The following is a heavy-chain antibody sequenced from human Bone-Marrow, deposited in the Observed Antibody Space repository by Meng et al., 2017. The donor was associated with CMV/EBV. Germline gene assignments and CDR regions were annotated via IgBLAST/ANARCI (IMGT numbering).Heavy chain of an antibody. V-gene: IGHV3-21*01. Sequence: LSLTCAASGFTFSSYSMNWVRQAPGKGLEWVSSISSSSSYIYYADSVKGRFTISRDNAKNSLYLQMNSLRAEDTAVYYCASRNLAAGGAFDIWGQGTMVTVSS. CDR2: ISSSSSYI. D-gene: IGHD3-10*01. CDR1: GFTFSSYS. J-gene: IGHJ3*02. CDR3: ASRNLAAGGAFDI.